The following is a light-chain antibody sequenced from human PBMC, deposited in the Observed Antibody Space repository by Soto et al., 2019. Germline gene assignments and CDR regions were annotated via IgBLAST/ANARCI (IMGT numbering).Light chain of an antibody. CDR1: QSISSW. CDR2: DAS. CDR3: QSYNTDRPT. J-gene: IGKJ5*01. Sequence: DIQMTQSPSTLSASVGDRVTITCRASQSISSWLAWYQQKPGKAPKLLIYDASSLESGVPSRFSGSGSGTEFTLTISSLQPDDFATYYCQSYNTDRPTFGQGTRLEIK. V-gene: IGKV1-5*01.